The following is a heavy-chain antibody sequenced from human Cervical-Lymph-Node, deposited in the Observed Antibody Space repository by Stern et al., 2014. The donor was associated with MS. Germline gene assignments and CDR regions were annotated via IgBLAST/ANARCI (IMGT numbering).Heavy chain of an antibody. J-gene: IGHJ4*02. V-gene: IGHV1-8*01. CDR2: MNPYSGNA. CDR3: ARGRELLSLDY. D-gene: IGHD1-26*01. CDR1: GYTFTSYD. Sequence: VQLVESGAEVTKPGASVKVSCKASGYTFTSYDINWVRQGTGQGLEGMGWMNPYSGNAVYAQKFQGRVTMTRDTSTSTAYLELTSLRSEDTAVFYCARGRELLSLDYWGQGTLVTVSS.